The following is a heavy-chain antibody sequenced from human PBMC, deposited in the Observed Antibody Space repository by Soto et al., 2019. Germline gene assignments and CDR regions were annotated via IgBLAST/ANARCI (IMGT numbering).Heavy chain of an antibody. D-gene: IGHD6-13*01. CDR3: ARGVIAAAAPFDY. CDR1: GFTFSSYS. J-gene: IGHJ4*02. V-gene: IGHV3-21*01. Sequence: EVQLVESGGGLVKPGGSLRLSCAASGFTFSSYSMNWVRQAPGKGLEWVSSISSSSSYIYYADSLKGRFTISRDNAKNSLYLQMNTLRAEVTVVYYCARGVIAAAAPFDYWGQGPLVTVSS. CDR2: ISSSSSYI.